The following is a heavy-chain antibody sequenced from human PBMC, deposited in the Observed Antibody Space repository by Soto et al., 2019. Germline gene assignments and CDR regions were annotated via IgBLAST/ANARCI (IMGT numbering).Heavy chain of an antibody. D-gene: IGHD2-8*02. J-gene: IGHJ4*02. CDR2: ISRDGGTK. V-gene: IGHV3-30*03. Sequence: GGSLRLSCAFSGFTVSTYGMHWVRQAPGKGLEWVAVISRDGGTKYYADSVKGRFTISRDNSRNTLFLEMNSLRGDDMAVYYCTGEVASGYWGQGTLVTVSS. CDR3: TGEVASGY. CDR1: GFTVSTYG.